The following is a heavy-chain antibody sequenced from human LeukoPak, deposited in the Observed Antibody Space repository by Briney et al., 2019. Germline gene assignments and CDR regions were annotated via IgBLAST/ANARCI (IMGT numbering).Heavy chain of an antibody. V-gene: IGHV1-8*03. J-gene: IGHJ4*02. Sequence: GASVKVSFKPSGYTFTTYHINWVRQATGQGLEWLGWVNPYSGDRGYAQKFQGRLSITSDTSISTAYMELGSLRSDDTAVYFCARTTSFTASGYDYWGQGTLVTVSS. CDR1: GYTFTTYH. CDR2: VNPYSGDR. D-gene: IGHD6-25*01. CDR3: ARTTSFTASGYDY.